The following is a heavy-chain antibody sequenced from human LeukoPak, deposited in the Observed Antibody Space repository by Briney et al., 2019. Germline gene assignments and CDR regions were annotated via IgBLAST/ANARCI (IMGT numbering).Heavy chain of an antibody. CDR3: AKANRGSYYGLGDYFDY. Sequence: PGGSLRLSCAASGFTFSSYRMNWVRQAPGKGLVWVAFIRYDGSDKYYAESVKGRFAISRDNSKNTLYLQMNSLRTEDTAVYYCAKANRGSYYGLGDYFDYWGQGTLVTVSS. J-gene: IGHJ4*02. D-gene: IGHD1-26*01. V-gene: IGHV3-30*02. CDR2: IRYDGSDK. CDR1: GFTFSSYR.